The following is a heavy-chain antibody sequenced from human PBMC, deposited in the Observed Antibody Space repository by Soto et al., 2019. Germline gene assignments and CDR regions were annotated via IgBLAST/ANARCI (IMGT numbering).Heavy chain of an antibody. CDR1: GFTFSSFG. Sequence: PGGSLRLSCAASGFTFSSFGMNWVRQAPGKGLEWVSSLSPNGGSTYYAESVKGRFTTSRDNAKNTLFLQMDSLRAEDTAVYFCAKSKDSTIFGVVIYYFDTWGQGALVTVSS. J-gene: IGHJ4*02. CDR2: LSPNGGST. D-gene: IGHD3-3*01. V-gene: IGHV3-23*01. CDR3: AKSKDSTIFGVVIYYFDT.